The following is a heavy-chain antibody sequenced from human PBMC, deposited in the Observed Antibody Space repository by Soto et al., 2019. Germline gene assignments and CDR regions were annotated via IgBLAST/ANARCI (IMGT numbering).Heavy chain of an antibody. CDR3: AKRLSYYFDS. Sequence: EAQLLESGGALLQPGGSLRLSCAASGLTFSNYAMSWVRQAPGKGLEWVSTVTGDGVTTSYADSVKGRFTISRDNSKNTLYLQMSGLRADDTAVYYCAKRLSYYFDSWGHGTLVTVSS. D-gene: IGHD3-16*02. CDR1: GLTFSNYA. J-gene: IGHJ4*01. V-gene: IGHV3-23*01. CDR2: VTGDGVTT.